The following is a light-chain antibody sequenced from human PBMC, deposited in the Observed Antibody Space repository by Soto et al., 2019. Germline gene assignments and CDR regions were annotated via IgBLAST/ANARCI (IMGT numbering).Light chain of an antibody. V-gene: IGKV1-5*03. CDR2: KAS. J-gene: IGKJ1*01. CDR1: QSVDTC. Sequence: DIQMTQSPSTLSASVGDRVTITCRASQSVDTCLAWYQQKPGKAPHLLIYKASSLKTGVPSMFNGSGSETEFTLPISSLQPDDFATYYCQQFYRYPWTFGQGTKVEIK. CDR3: QQFYRYPWT.